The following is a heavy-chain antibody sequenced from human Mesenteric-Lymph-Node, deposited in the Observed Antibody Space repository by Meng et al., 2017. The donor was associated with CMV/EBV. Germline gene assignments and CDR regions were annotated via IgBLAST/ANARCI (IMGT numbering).Heavy chain of an antibody. V-gene: IGHV3-48*04. J-gene: IGHJ4*02. CDR1: GFTFSDHA. CDR2: ISSHSSTI. CDR3: ARDRWGSGRDIDY. Sequence: GESLKISCAVSGFTFSDHAMHWVRQAPGKGLDWVSYISSHSSTIYYADSVKGRFTISRDNANKSLYLQMKSLRVEDTAVYYCARDRWGSGRDIDYWGQGTLVTSPQ. D-gene: IGHD7-27*01.